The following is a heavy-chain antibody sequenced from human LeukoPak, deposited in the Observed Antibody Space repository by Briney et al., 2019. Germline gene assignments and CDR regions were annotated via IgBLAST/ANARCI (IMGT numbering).Heavy chain of an antibody. J-gene: IGHJ6*02. CDR1: GGSISSSSYY. Sequence: SETLSLTCTVSGGSISSSSYYWGWIRQPPGKGLEWIGSIYYSGSTYYNPSLKSRVTISVDTSKNQFSLKLSSVTAADTAVYYCARGPRYGLGVAGTSVSYYYGMDVWGQGTTVTVSS. CDR2: IYYSGST. CDR3: ARGPRYGLGVAGTSVSYYYGMDV. V-gene: IGHV4-39*07. D-gene: IGHD6-19*01.